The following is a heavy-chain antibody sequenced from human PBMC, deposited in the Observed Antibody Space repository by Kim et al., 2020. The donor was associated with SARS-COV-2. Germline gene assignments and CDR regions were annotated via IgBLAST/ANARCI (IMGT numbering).Heavy chain of an antibody. D-gene: IGHD4-17*01. Sequence: SETLSLTCAVYGGSFSGYYWSWIRQPPGKGLEWIGEINHSGSTNYNPSLKSRVTISVDTSKNQFSLKLRSVTAADTAVYYCARTLDGDAPDYWGQGTLVTVSS. CDR3: ARTLDGDAPDY. V-gene: IGHV4-34*01. J-gene: IGHJ4*02. CDR1: GGSFSGYY. CDR2: INHSGST.